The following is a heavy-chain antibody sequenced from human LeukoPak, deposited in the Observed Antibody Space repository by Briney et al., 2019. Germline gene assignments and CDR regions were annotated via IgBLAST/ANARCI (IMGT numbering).Heavy chain of an antibody. Sequence: GGSLRLSCAASGFTFSSYGMHWVRQAPGKGLEWVAVISYDGSNKYYADSVKGRFTISRDNSKNTLYLQMNRLRAEDTAVYYCAKDSGEWLDQYYFDYWGQGTLVTVSS. CDR2: ISYDGSNK. D-gene: IGHD6-19*01. J-gene: IGHJ4*02. CDR1: GFTFSSYG. CDR3: AKDSGEWLDQYYFDY. V-gene: IGHV3-30*18.